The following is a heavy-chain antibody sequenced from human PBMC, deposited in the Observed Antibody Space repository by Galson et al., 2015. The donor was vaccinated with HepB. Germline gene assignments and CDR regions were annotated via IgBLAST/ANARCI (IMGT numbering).Heavy chain of an antibody. CDR1: GYTFTNYW. D-gene: IGHD5-18*01. Sequence: QSGAEVKKPGESLKISCKGSGYTFTNYWIAWVRQMPGKGLEWMGNIYPGDSDTRYSPSFQGQVTISADKSISTAYLQWSSLKASDTAMYYCARLPSGHTAMLYFDYWGQGTLVTVSS. CDR3: ARLPSGHTAMLYFDY. V-gene: IGHV5-51*01. J-gene: IGHJ4*02. CDR2: IYPGDSDT.